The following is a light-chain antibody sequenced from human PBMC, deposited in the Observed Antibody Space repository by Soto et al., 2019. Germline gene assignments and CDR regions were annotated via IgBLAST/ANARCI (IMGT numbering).Light chain of an antibody. V-gene: IGLV1-44*01. CDR3: AAWDDSLNGLYV. CDR1: SSNIGSNT. Sequence: QSVLTQPPSASGTPGQRVTISCSGSSSNIGSNTVNWYQQLPGTAPKRLIYSNNQRPSGVPDRFSGSKSGTSASLAISVLQSEDEADYYCAAWDDSLNGLYVFGTGTKVTVL. CDR2: SNN. J-gene: IGLJ1*01.